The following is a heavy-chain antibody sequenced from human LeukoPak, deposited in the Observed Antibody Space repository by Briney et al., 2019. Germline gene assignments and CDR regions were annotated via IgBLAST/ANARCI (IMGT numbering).Heavy chain of an antibody. CDR2: ISAYNGNT. D-gene: IGHD3-3*01. V-gene: IGHV1-18*01. J-gene: IGHJ4*02. CDR3: ARDAPRSGSIARSDY. CDR1: GYTFTSYG. Sequence: ASVKVSCKASGYTFTSYGISWVRQAPGQGLEWMGWISAYNGNTNYAQKLQGRVTMTTDTSTSTAYMELRSLRSDGTAVYYCARDAPRSGSIARSDYWGQGTLVTVSS.